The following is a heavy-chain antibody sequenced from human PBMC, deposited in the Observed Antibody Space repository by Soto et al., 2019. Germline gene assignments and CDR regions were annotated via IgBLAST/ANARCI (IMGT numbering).Heavy chain of an antibody. J-gene: IGHJ4*02. V-gene: IGHV4-59*01. CDR3: ARIVGAPLAGWGYFDY. CDR2: IYYSGST. CDR1: GGSISSYY. D-gene: IGHD1-26*01. Sequence: QVQLQESGPGLVKPSETLSLTCTVSGGSISSYYWSWIRQPPGKGLEWIGYIYYSGSTNYNPSLTSRVTISVDTSKNQFSLKLSAVTAADTAVYYCARIVGAPLAGWGYFDYWGQGTLVTVSS.